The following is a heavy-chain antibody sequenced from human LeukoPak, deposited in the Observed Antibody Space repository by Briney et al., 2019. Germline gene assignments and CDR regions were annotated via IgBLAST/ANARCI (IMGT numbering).Heavy chain of an antibody. D-gene: IGHD2-2*01. CDR3: ASPLCSSTSCYETPFDY. Sequence: SETLSLTCTVCGGSISSSSYYWGWIRQPPGKGLEWIGSIYYSGSTYYNPSLKSRVTISVDTSKNQFSLKPSSVTAADTAVYYCASPLCSSTSCYETPFDYWGQGTLVTVSS. CDR2: IYYSGST. V-gene: IGHV4-39*01. J-gene: IGHJ4*02. CDR1: GGSISSSSYY.